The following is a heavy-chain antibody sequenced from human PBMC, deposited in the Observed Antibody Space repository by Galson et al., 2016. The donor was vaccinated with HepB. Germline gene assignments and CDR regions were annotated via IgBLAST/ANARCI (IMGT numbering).Heavy chain of an antibody. Sequence: SLRLSCAASGFTFSDYYMRYIRQAPGKGLEWVSYIRSTTSTIYYANSVKGRFTISSDDADNSLYLQMNSLRDEDTAVYYCARNMVRSAFDMWGQGTMVTVSS. V-gene: IGHV3-11*04. CDR2: IRSTTSTI. D-gene: IGHD3-10*01. CDR1: GFTFSDYY. J-gene: IGHJ3*02. CDR3: ARNMVRSAFDM.